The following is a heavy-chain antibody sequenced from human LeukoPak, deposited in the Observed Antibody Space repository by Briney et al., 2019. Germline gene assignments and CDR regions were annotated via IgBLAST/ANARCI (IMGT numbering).Heavy chain of an antibody. J-gene: IGHJ4*02. CDR2: INHSGST. CDR1: GGSFSGYY. V-gene: IGHV4-34*01. CDR3: ARGRWLQL. D-gene: IGHD5-24*01. Sequence: SETLSLTCAVYGGSFSGYYWSWIRQPPGKGLEWIGEINHSGSTNYNPSLKSRVTISVDTSKNQFSLKLSSVTAAGTAVYYCARGRWLQLWGQGTLVTVSS.